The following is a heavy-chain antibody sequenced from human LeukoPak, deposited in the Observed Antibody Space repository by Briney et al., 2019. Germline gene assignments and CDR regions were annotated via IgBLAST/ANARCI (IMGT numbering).Heavy chain of an antibody. CDR1: GASISSYF. D-gene: IGHD3-10*01. V-gene: IGHV4-4*07. CDR3: ARDSGTTGEVKFDP. J-gene: IGHJ5*02. Sequence: SETLSLTCTVSGASISSYFWSWIRQSAGKGLEWIGRIYITGSTTYNPSLKSRVTMSLDTSKNQFSLKLSSVTAADTAVCYCARDSGTTGEVKFDPWGQGTLVTVSS. CDR2: IYITGST.